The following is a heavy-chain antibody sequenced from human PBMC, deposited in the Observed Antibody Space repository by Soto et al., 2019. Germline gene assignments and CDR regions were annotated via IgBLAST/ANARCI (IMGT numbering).Heavy chain of an antibody. J-gene: IGHJ4*02. V-gene: IGHV3-21*01. CDR3: AREPYYYDSSGSRLFDY. CDR1: GFPFSSYS. CDR2: ISSSSSYI. D-gene: IGHD3-22*01. Sequence: GGSLRLSCAASGFPFSSYSMNWVRQAPGRGLEWVSSISSSSSYIYYADSVKGRFTISRDNAKNSLYLQMNSLRAEDTAVYYCAREPYYYDSSGSRLFDYWGQGTLVTVSS.